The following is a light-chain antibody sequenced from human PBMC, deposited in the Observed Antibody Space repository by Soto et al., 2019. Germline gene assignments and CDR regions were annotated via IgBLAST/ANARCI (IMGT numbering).Light chain of an antibody. CDR2: GNR. J-gene: IGLJ3*02. Sequence: QSVLTQPPSLSGAPGQRVSIACTWSGCNIGAGYDVHWYQQLPGKAPKLLISGNRNSTSGLHDRFSGSKSVTSASLAITWLQAEYEGDYYCQSYDSRLSNSVFGSGTKFTV. V-gene: IGLV1-40*01. CDR3: QSYDSRLSNSV. CDR1: GCNIGAGYD.